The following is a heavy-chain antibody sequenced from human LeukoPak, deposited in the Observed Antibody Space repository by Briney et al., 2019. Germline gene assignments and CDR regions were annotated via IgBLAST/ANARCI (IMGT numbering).Heavy chain of an antibody. Sequence: GGSLRLSCTASGFTFGDYAMSWVRQAPGKGLEWVGFIRSKAYGGTTEYAASVKGRFTISRDDSKSIAYLQMNSLKTEDTAVYYCTRGGSTMVRGVQLPYYWGQGTLVTVSS. V-gene: IGHV3-49*04. CDR1: GFTFGDYA. CDR2: IRSKAYGGTT. CDR3: TRGGSTMVRGVQLPYY. D-gene: IGHD3-10*01. J-gene: IGHJ4*02.